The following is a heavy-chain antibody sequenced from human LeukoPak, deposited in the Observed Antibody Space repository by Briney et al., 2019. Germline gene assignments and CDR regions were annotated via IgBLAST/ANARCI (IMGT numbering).Heavy chain of an antibody. J-gene: IGHJ4*02. D-gene: IGHD4-23*01. CDR1: GFTFRSYW. Sequence: QTGGSLRLSCGASGFTFRSYWMSWVRQAPGKGLKWVANIRQDGSEKYYVDSVKGRFTISRDNSKNTLYLQMNSLRAEDTAVYYCAKDITVVTPELFDYWGQGTLVTVSS. CDR2: IRQDGSEK. V-gene: IGHV3-7*03. CDR3: AKDITVVTPELFDY.